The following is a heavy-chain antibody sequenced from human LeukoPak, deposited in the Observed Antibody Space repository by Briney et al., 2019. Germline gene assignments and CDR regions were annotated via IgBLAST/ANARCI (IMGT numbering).Heavy chain of an antibody. CDR3: ARRIAVAGTYYYYYYMDV. CDR2: IYPGDSDT. D-gene: IGHD6-19*01. J-gene: IGHJ6*03. Sequence: GESLKLSCKGSGYSFTSYWIGWVRQMPGKGLEWMGIIYPGDSDTRYSPSFQGQVTISADKSISTAYLQWSSLKASDTAMYYCARRIAVAGTYYYYYYMDVWGKGTTVTVSS. V-gene: IGHV5-51*01. CDR1: GYSFTSYW.